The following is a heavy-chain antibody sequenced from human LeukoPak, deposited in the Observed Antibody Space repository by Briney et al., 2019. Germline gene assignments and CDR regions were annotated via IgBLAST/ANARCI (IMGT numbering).Heavy chain of an antibody. CDR1: GYSFTSYW. CDR3: ARLVDTAMVIGYYFDY. CDR2: IYPGDSDT. D-gene: IGHD5-18*01. V-gene: IGHV5-51*01. Sequence: GESLKISCKGFGYSFTSYWIGWVRQMPGKGLEWMGIIYPGDSDTRYSPSFQGQVTISADKSISTAYLQWSSLKASDTAMYYCARLVDTAMVIGYYFDYWGQGTLVTVSP. J-gene: IGHJ4*02.